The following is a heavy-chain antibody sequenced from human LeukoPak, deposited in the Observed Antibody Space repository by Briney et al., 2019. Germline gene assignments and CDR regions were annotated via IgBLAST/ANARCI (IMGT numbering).Heavy chain of an antibody. J-gene: IGHJ4*02. V-gene: IGHV3-48*01. Sequence: PGGSLRLSCAASGFTFSSYSMNWVRQAPGKGLEWVSYITSSSSTIYYADSVKGRFTISRDNSKNTLYLQMNSLRAEDTAVYHCAKDRNTMISRGGYFDFWGQGTLVTVSS. CDR2: ITSSSSTI. CDR3: AKDRNTMISRGGYFDF. D-gene: IGHD3-22*01. CDR1: GFTFSSYS.